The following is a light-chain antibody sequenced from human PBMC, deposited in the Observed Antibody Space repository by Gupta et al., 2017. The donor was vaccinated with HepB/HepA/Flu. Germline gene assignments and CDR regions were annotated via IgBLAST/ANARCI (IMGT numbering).Light chain of an antibody. CDR1: QSVTSPS. CDR3: QQFGSSYI. Sequence: EIVVTQSPHTLSLSPGERATLSCRASQSVTSPSLAWYQQKPGQAPRLLIYDTSHRAAGIPDRFSGGGSGTDFTLTITRLKPEDFAVYYCQQFGSSYIFGQGTKLEIK. V-gene: IGKV3-20*01. J-gene: IGKJ2*01. CDR2: DTS.